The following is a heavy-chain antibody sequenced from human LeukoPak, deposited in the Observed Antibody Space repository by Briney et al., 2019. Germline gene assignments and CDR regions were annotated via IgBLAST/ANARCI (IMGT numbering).Heavy chain of an antibody. Sequence: GASVKVSCKASGYTFTSYAMNWVRQAPGQGLEWMGWINTNTGNPTYAQGFTGRFVFSLDTSVSTAYLQISSLKAEDTAVYYCARDGGSLYGSGSYLRSPFDYWGQGTLVTVSS. CDR2: INTNTGNP. J-gene: IGHJ4*02. V-gene: IGHV7-4-1*02. CDR3: ARDGGSLYGSGSYLRSPFDY. CDR1: GYTFTSYA. D-gene: IGHD3-10*01.